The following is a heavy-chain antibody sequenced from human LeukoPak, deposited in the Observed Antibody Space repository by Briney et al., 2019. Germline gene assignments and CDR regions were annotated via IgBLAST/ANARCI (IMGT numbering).Heavy chain of an antibody. CDR1: GFTFDDYA. CDR2: ISWNSGSI. V-gene: IGHV3-9*01. Sequence: PGRSLRLSCAASGFTFDDYAMHWVRQAPGKGLEWVSGISWNSGSIGYADSVKGRFTISRDNAKNSLYLQMNSLRAEDTALYYCAKDKAAAGPYYFDYWGHGTLVTVSS. J-gene: IGHJ4*01. D-gene: IGHD6-13*01. CDR3: AKDKAAAGPYYFDY.